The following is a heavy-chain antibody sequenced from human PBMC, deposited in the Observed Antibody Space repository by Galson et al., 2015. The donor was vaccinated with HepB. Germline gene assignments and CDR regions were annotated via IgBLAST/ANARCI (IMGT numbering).Heavy chain of an antibody. J-gene: IGHJ3*02. CDR2: INDGSGNT. D-gene: IGHD3-10*01. CDR1: GSTFNNHA. V-gene: IGHV1-3*01. CDR3: ARDQPPPVISGALDI. Sequence: SVKVSCKAAGSTFNNHAMHWVRQAPGLGLEWMGWINDGSGNTRYSEKFQGRVTITVDTSANTVYMELSSLRSEDTAVYYCARDQPPPVISGALDIWGQGTLVTVSS.